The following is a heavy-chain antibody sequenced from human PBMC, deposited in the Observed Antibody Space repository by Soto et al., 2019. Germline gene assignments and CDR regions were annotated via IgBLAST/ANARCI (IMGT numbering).Heavy chain of an antibody. V-gene: IGHV4-4*02. CDR2: IYHSGST. Sequence: QVQLQESGPGLVKPSGTLSLTCAVSSGSISSSNWWSWVRQPPGKGLEWIGEIYHSGSTNYNPSLKSRVTISVDKSKNQFSLKLSSVTAADTAVYYSATGRTGGSRANWFDPWGQGTLVTVSS. J-gene: IGHJ5*02. CDR1: SGSISSSNW. D-gene: IGHD3-10*01. CDR3: ATGRTGGSRANWFDP.